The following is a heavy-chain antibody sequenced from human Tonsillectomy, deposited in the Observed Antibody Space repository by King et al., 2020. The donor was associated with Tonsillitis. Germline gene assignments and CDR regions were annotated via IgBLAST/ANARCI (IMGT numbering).Heavy chain of an antibody. J-gene: IGHJ6*02. V-gene: IGHV1-18*04. CDR2: ISAYNGNT. D-gene: IGHD3-22*01. Sequence: QLVQSGAEVKKPGASVKVSCKASGYTFTSYGISWVRQAPGQGLEWMGWISAYNGNTNYAQKLQGRVTMTTDTSTSTAYMELRSLRSDDTAVYYCATRVGRNYYDSSGYYYYYGIDVWGQGTTVTVSS. CDR3: ATRVGRNYYDSSGYYYYYGIDV. CDR1: GYTFTSYG.